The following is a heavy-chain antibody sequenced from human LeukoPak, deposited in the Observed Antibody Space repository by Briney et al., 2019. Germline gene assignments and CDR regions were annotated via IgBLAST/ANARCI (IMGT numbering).Heavy chain of an antibody. D-gene: IGHD3-10*01. CDR3: ARDPMVRGVISYYYYYMDV. Sequence: GGSLRLSCAASGFTFSSYNMNWVRQAPGKGLEWVSSISSSSSYIYYADSVKGRFTISRDNAKNSLYLQMNSLRAEDTAVYYCARDPMVRGVISYYYYYMDVWGKGTTVTIS. CDR2: ISSSSSYI. J-gene: IGHJ6*03. CDR1: GFTFSSYN. V-gene: IGHV3-21*01.